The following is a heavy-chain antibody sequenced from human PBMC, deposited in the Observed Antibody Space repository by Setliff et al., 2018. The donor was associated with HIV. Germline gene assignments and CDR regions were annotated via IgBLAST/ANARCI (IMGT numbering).Heavy chain of an antibody. D-gene: IGHD6-13*01. CDR3: ARGGASSLPLDY. CDR1: GFIFSTNW. Sequence: GGSLRLSCAASGFIFSTNWMSWVRQAPGKGPEWVANINQDGSAKYYVPSVKGRFTISRDNAKNSLYLQMNSLRAEDTAIYYCARGGASSLPLDYWGHGTLVTVSS. J-gene: IGHJ4*01. CDR2: INQDGSAK. V-gene: IGHV3-7*01.